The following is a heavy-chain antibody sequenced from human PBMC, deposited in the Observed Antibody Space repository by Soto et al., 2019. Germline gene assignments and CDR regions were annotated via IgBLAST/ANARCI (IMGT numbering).Heavy chain of an antibody. D-gene: IGHD1-1*01. CDR3: ARDFPKLLSTNGTHNPYYYGMDV. CDR2: ISYDGSNK. CDR1: GFTFRSYA. J-gene: IGHJ6*02. Sequence: GGSLRLSCEATGFTFRSYAMPWVRQAPGEGLEWVAVISYDGSNKYYADSVKGRFTISRDNSKNTLYLQMNSLRAEDTAVYYCARDFPKLLSTNGTHNPYYYGMDVWGQGT. V-gene: IGHV3-30-3*01.